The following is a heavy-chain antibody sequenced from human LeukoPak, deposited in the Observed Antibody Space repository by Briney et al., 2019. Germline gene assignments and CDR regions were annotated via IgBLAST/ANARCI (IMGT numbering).Heavy chain of an antibody. J-gene: IGHJ4*02. Sequence: PSQTLSLTCTVSGGSISSGDYYWSWIRQPPGKGLEWIGYIYYSGSTYYNPPLKRRVTISVDTSKNQFSLKLSSVTAADTAVYYCASLVCRGGSCYQFDYWGQGTLVSVSS. CDR2: IYYSGST. D-gene: IGHD2-15*01. V-gene: IGHV4-30-4*01. CDR1: GGSISSGDYY. CDR3: ASLVCRGGSCYQFDY.